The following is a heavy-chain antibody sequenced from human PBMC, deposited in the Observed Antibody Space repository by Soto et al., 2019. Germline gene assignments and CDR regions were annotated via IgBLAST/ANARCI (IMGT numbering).Heavy chain of an antibody. J-gene: IGHJ6*02. CDR2: IITFFGAA. CDR1: GDKFSTYA. CDR3: ARGGKERFRGSGMDV. V-gene: IGHV1-69*01. Sequence: QVQLVQSGAEGRKPGSSVRVACKASGDKFSTYAINWVRQVPGQGLEWLGGIITFFGAAMYAQKFQGRVTITADESATTAYMELSSLRSEDTAVYYCARGGKERFRGSGMDVWGQGTTVTVSS. D-gene: IGHD1-1*01.